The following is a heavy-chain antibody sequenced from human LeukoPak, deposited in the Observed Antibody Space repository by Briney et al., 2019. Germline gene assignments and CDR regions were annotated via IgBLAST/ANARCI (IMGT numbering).Heavy chain of an antibody. Sequence: PSETLSHTCTVSGVSISSGGYYWSWIRQHPGQGLEWIGYISYSGSTYYNPSLNSRVTISVDTSKNQFSLMLSSVTAADTAVYYCARDHDQRNYYYGMDVWGQGTTVTVSS. CDR3: ARDHDQRNYYYGMDV. D-gene: IGHD3-16*01. V-gene: IGHV4-31*03. CDR2: ISYSGST. CDR1: GVSISSGGYY. J-gene: IGHJ6*01.